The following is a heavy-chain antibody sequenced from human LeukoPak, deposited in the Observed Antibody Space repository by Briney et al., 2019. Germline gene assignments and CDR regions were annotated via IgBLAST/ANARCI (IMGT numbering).Heavy chain of an antibody. CDR2: INAGNGDT. J-gene: IGHJ4*02. Sequence: GASVKVSCKTSGYSFTNYAVHWVRQAPGQRLEWMGWINAGNGDTVYSQNFQGRVTITRDTSANIAYMELSRLRSEDTAVYYCARVDNSYFTAMDFRVDSWGQGTLVTVSS. D-gene: IGHD5-18*01. CDR3: ARVDNSYFTAMDFRVDS. V-gene: IGHV1-3*01. CDR1: GYSFTNYA.